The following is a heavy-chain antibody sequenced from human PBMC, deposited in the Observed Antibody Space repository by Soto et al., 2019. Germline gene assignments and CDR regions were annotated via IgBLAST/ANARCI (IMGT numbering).Heavy chain of an antibody. CDR1: GGSFSGYY. D-gene: IGHD2-2*02. CDR3: ARARGDIVVVPAAIGGAGMDV. J-gene: IGHJ6*02. Sequence: QVQLQQWGAGLLKPSETLSLTCAVYGGSFSGYYWSWIRQPPGKGLEWIGEINHSGSTNYNPSLKIRVTISVDTSKNQFSLKLSSVTAADTAVYYCARARGDIVVVPAAIGGAGMDVWGQGTTVTVSS. V-gene: IGHV4-34*01. CDR2: INHSGST.